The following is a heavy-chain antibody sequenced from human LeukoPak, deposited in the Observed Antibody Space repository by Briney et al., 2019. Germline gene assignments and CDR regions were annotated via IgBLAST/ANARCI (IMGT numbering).Heavy chain of an antibody. D-gene: IGHD1-26*01. CDR1: GGSFTTYY. J-gene: IGHJ4*02. V-gene: IGHV4-59*01. CDR2: FYYSGST. CDR3: ARGQGRNYYLNYFDY. Sequence: NSSETLSLTCTVTGGSFTTYYWSWIRQPPGKGLEWIGHFYYSGSTNYNPSLKSRVTISVDTSRNQFSLKLTSVIAADTAVYYCARGQGRNYYLNYFDYWGQGALVTVSS.